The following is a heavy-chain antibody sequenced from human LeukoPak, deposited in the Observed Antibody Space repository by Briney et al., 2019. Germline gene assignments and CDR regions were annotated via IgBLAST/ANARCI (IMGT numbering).Heavy chain of an antibody. CDR2: INWNGGST. V-gene: IGHV3-20*04. D-gene: IGHD4-17*01. J-gene: IGHJ5*02. CDR1: GFTFDDYG. Sequence: GGSLRLSCAASGFTFDDYGMSWVRQAPGKGLEWVSGINWNGGSTGYADSVKGRFTISRDNAKDSLYLQMNSLRAEDTALYYCARDHDYGDYVAAFDPWGQGTLVTVSS. CDR3: ARDHDYGDYVAAFDP.